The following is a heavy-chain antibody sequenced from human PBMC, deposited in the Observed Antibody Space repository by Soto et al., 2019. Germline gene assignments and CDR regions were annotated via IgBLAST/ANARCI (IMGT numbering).Heavy chain of an antibody. Sequence: QVQLVESGGGVVQPGRSLRLSCAASGFTFSSYGMHWVRQAPGKGLEWVAVIWYDGSNKYYADSVKGRFTISRDNSKNTLYLQMNRLRAEDTAVYYCARGVWFGELSRYFDYWGQGTLVTVSS. D-gene: IGHD3-10*01. CDR2: IWYDGSNK. CDR3: ARGVWFGELSRYFDY. CDR1: GFTFSSYG. J-gene: IGHJ4*02. V-gene: IGHV3-33*01.